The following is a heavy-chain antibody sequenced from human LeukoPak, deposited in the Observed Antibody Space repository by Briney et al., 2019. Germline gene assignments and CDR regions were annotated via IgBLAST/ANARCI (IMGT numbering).Heavy chain of an antibody. CDR3: AKSSTTVTTWGYFDY. V-gene: IGHV3-30*18. J-gene: IGHJ4*02. CDR1: GFTFSSYG. D-gene: IGHD4-17*01. CDR2: ISYDGSNK. Sequence: GGSLRLSCAASGFTFSSYGMHWVRQAPGKGLEWVSVISYDGSNKYYADSVYRRFTISRDNSKNTLYLQMNSLRAEDTAVYYCAKSSTTVTTWGYFDYWGQGTLVTVSS.